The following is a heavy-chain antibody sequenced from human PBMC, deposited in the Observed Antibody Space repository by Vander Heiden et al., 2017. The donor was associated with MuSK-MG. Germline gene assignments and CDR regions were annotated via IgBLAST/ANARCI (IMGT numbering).Heavy chain of an antibody. CDR1: GFIFNTYS. V-gene: IGHV3-23*01. Sequence: EVQVLESGGGLVQPGGSLRLSCDASGFIFNTYSMAWVRQAPGKGLEWVSALTNGGDRTYYADSVKGRFTISRDNSKNTLYLQMNILRPEDTAIYYCAKDARRTNGWYYFDSWGQGALVTVSS. CDR2: LTNGGDRT. D-gene: IGHD6-19*01. J-gene: IGHJ4*02. CDR3: AKDARRTNGWYYFDS.